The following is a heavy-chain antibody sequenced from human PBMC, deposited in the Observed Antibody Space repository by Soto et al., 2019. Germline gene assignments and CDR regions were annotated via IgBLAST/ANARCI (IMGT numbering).Heavy chain of an antibody. J-gene: IGHJ4*02. V-gene: IGHV3-73*01. CDR2: IRSKANSYAT. CDR3: TRHINNYGDSLYYFDY. CDR1: GFTFSGSA. D-gene: IGHD4-17*01. Sequence: EVQLVESGGGLVQPGGSLKLSCAASGFTFSGSAMHWVRQASRKGLEWVGRIRSKANSYATAYAASVKGRFTISRDDSKNTAYLQMNSLKTEDTAVYYCTRHINNYGDSLYYFDYWGQGTLVTVSS.